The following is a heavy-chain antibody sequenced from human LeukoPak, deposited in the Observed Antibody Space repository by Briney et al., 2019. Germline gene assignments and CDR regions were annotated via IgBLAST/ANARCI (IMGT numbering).Heavy chain of an antibody. Sequence: PSETLSLTCTVSGGSISSYYWSWIRQPAGKGLEWIGRIYTSGSTNYNPSLKSRVTMSVDTSKNQFSLKLSSVTAADTAVYYCAREAVYSSSSIPDYWGQGTLVTVSS. CDR2: IYTSGST. CDR1: GGSISSYY. CDR3: AREAVYSSSSIPDY. D-gene: IGHD6-6*01. J-gene: IGHJ4*02. V-gene: IGHV4-4*07.